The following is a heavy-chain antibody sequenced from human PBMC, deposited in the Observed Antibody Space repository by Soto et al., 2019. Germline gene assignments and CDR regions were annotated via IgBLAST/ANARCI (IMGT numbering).Heavy chain of an antibody. CDR1: GGSISSGGYS. CDR2: IYHSGST. V-gene: IGHV4-30-2*01. D-gene: IGHD6-6*01. J-gene: IGHJ5*02. Sequence: SETLSLTCAVSGGSISSGGYSWSWIRQPPGKGLEWIGYIYHSGSTFYNPSLKSRVTISVDTSKNQFSLKLSSVTAADTAVYYCARVSVLVDWFDPWGQGTLVTVSS. CDR3: ARVSVLVDWFDP.